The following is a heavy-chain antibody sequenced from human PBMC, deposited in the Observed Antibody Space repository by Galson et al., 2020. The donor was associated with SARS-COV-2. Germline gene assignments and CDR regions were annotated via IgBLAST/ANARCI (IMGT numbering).Heavy chain of an antibody. V-gene: IGHV4-34*01. CDR3: ARGRTEITMVVVIFTSSSINFDN. Sequence: SQTLSLTCAVYGGSFTGYSWTWIRQPPGKGLEWIGDISPSGSTNHNPSLKSRVTISVDTSMNQFSLRLNSVTAADTAVYYCARGRTEITMVVVIFTSSSINFDNWSQGTLVTVSS. CDR1: GGSFTGYS. J-gene: IGHJ4*02. CDR2: ISPSGST. D-gene: IGHD3-22*01.